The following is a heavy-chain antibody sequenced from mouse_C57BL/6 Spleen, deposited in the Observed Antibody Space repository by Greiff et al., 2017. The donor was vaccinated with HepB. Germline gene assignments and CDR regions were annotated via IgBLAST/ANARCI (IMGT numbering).Heavy chain of an antibody. V-gene: IGHV1-69*01. Sequence: VQLQQPGAELVMPGASVKLSCKASGYTFTSYWMHWVKQRPGQGLEWIGEIDPSDSYTNYNQKFKGKSTLTVDKSSSTAYMQLSSLTSEDPAVYYCARAGSSGFAYWGQGTLVTVSA. CDR1: GYTFTSYW. CDR2: IDPSDSYT. J-gene: IGHJ3*01. CDR3: ARAGSSGFAY.